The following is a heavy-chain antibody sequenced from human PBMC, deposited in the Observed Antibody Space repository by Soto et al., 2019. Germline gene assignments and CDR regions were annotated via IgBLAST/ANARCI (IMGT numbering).Heavy chain of an antibody. V-gene: IGHV1-3*01. D-gene: IGHD3-10*01. CDR2: INAGNGNT. CDR3: AGGGLLWFGELIYYYYGMDV. J-gene: IGHJ6*02. CDR1: GYALTTYE. Sequence: GASVSVACKACGYALTTYEMHRVRQGPGQRLEWMGWINAGNGNTKYSQKFQGRVTITRDTSASTAYMELSSLRSEDTAVYYCAGGGLLWFGELIYYYYGMDVWGQGTTVTVSS.